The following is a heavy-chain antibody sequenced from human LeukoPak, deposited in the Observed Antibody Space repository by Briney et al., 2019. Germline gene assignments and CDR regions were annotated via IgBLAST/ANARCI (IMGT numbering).Heavy chain of an antibody. CDR3: ARAPAYGDYYYYYGMDV. D-gene: IGHD4-17*01. J-gene: IGHJ6*02. Sequence: PSETLSLTCAVSGGSISSGGYSWSWIRQPPGKGLEWIGYIYHSGSTYYNPSLKSRVTISVDRSENQFSLKLSSVTAADTAVYYCARAPAYGDYYYYYGMDVWGQGTTVTVSS. CDR1: GGSISSGGYS. V-gene: IGHV4-30-2*01. CDR2: IYHSGST.